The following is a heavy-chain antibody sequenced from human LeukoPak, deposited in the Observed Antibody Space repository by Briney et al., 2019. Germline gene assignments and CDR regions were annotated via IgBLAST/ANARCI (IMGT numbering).Heavy chain of an antibody. CDR3: ARLEYSSTGNI. J-gene: IGHJ4*02. Sequence: HPGGSLRLSCAASGFTVSSNYMSWVRQAPGQGLGWVSVIYSGGSTYYADSVTGRFTISRDNAKNTLYLQKSSLRAQHTAVYNCARLEYSSTGNIWGQGTLVTVSS. CDR2: IYSGGST. CDR1: GFTVSSNY. D-gene: IGHD6-6*01. V-gene: IGHV3-66*02.